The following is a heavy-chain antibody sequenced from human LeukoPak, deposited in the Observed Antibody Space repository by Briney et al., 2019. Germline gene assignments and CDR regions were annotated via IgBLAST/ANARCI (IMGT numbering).Heavy chain of an antibody. CDR3: ARHDGRSGGTMGALDS. D-gene: IGHD4-23*01. J-gene: IGHJ4*02. CDR2: IWSDGNKK. Sequence: GGSLRLSCAVSGFPFSNYGMHWVRQAPGKGLEWVAVIWSDGNKKYYADSVKGRFTISRDNSKNTLSLQMNSLRAEDTAVYFCARHDGRSGGTMGALDSWGQGSLVTVSS. CDR1: GFPFSNYG. V-gene: IGHV3-33*01.